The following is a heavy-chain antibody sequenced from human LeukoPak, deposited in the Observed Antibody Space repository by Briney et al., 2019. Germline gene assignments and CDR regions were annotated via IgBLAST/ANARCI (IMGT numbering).Heavy chain of an antibody. CDR3: ARVSTSGYRDWLDP. Sequence: GAPVTVSCKGFGYTFADYYIHWVREAPGKGVEGMGWIYPKSGGTNFAHKLQWRVTMTRDTSISTAYMELSRLKFDDTAVYYCARVSTSGYRDWLDPWGQGTLVPVSS. CDR2: IYPKSGGT. CDR1: GYTFADYY. D-gene: IGHD3-9*01. J-gene: IGHJ5*02. V-gene: IGHV1-2*07.